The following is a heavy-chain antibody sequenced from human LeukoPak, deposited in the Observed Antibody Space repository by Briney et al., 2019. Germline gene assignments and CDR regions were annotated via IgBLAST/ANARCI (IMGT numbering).Heavy chain of an antibody. CDR3: ARDPYSGSYGDSYYYYMDV. Sequence: GGSRRLSCAASGFTFSSYNMNWVRQAPGKGLEWVSSITSTGSYTFYADSVKGRFTISRDNAKNSLYLQMNSLRAEDTAIYYCARDPYSGSYGDSYYYYMDVWGKGTTVTISS. CDR2: ITSTGSYT. CDR1: GFTFSSYN. J-gene: IGHJ6*03. D-gene: IGHD1-26*01. V-gene: IGHV3-21*01.